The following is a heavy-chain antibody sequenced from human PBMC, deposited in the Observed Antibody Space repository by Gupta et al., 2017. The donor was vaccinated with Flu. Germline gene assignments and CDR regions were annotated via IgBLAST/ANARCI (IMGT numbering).Heavy chain of an antibody. J-gene: IGHJ4*02. CDR3: ERHNFYGRGKDYVDD. D-gene: IGHD1-26*01. Sequence: VKPSQTLSLTCTVSGDSISSGKDSWSWIRQPAGKGLEWIGRISTSGSTNYNSSLKSRVTISMDTSRNQFSLKLSSVTAADTAVYYCERHNFYGRGKDYVDDWGTGTMATVSS. CDR2: ISTSGST. CDR1: GDSISSGKDS. V-gene: IGHV4-61*02.